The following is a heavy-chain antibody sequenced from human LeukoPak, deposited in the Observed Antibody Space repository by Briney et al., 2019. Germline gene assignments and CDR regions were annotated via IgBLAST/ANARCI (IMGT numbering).Heavy chain of an antibody. J-gene: IGHJ4*02. D-gene: IGHD5-24*01. CDR2: IRSKPYGGTT. Sequence: GGSLRLSCTASGFTFGDYAMSWFRQAPGTGLEWVSFIRSKPYGGTTEYAASVKGRFTISRDDSKSIAYLQMNSLRAEDTAVYYCARYRDGYDWDYWGQGTLVTVSS. CDR1: GFTFGDYA. CDR3: ARYRDGYDWDY. V-gene: IGHV3-49*03.